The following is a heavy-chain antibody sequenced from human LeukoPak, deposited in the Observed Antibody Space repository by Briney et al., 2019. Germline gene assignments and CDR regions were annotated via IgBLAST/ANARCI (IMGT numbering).Heavy chain of an antibody. Sequence: SETLSLTCAVYGGSFSGYYWSWIRQPPGKGLEWIGEIIHSGSTDYNPSLKSRVTISVDTSKNQFSLKLSSVTAADTAVYYCARAPCGGDCYSDYWGQGTLVTVSS. CDR3: ARAPCGGDCYSDY. V-gene: IGHV4-34*12. J-gene: IGHJ4*02. D-gene: IGHD2-21*02. CDR1: GGSFSGYY. CDR2: IIHSGST.